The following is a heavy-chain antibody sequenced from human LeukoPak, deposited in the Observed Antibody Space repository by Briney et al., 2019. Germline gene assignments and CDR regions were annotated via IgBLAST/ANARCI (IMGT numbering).Heavy chain of an antibody. Sequence: KSSETLSLTCAVSGGSISSGGYSWSWIRQPPGKGLEWIGYIYHSGSTYYNPSLKSRVTISVDRSKNQFSLKLSSVTAADTAVYYCARATVVTRTGPGPPFDVFDYWGQGTLVAVSS. V-gene: IGHV4-30-2*01. CDR1: GGSISSGGYS. J-gene: IGHJ4*02. D-gene: IGHD4-23*01. CDR2: IYHSGST. CDR3: ARATVVTRTGPGPPFDVFDY.